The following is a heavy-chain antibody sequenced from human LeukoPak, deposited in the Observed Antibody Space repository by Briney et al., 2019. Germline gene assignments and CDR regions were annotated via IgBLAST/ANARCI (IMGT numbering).Heavy chain of an antibody. J-gene: IGHJ6*03. CDR1: GFTFTSSA. D-gene: IGHD2-8*01. V-gene: IGHV1-2*06. Sequence: GASVKVSCKASGFTFTSSAMQWVRQAPGQGLEWMGRINPNSGDPNYPQKFQGRVTMTRDTSISTAYMEISSLTSDDTAVYYCARSARHCNNGVCFTDYYIDLWGKGTTVIVSS. CDR2: INPNSGDP. CDR3: ARSARHCNNGVCFTDYYIDL.